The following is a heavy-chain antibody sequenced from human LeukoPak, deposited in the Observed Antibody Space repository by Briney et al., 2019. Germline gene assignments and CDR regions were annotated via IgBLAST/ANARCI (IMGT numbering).Heavy chain of an antibody. CDR3: ARDPEIGYSYGSWLDY. CDR1: GFTFSTSA. CDR2: ISESGGST. J-gene: IGHJ4*02. D-gene: IGHD5-18*01. V-gene: IGHV3-23*01. Sequence: GGSLRLSCVVSGFTFSTSAMSWVRQAPGKGLEWVSGISESGGSTYYADSVKGRFTSSRDNSKNTLYLQMNNLRAEDTAVYYCARDPEIGYSYGSWLDYWGQGTLVTVSS.